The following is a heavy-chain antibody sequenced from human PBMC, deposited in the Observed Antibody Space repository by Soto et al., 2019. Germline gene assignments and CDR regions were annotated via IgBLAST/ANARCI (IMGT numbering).Heavy chain of an antibody. D-gene: IGHD4-17*01. CDR1: GFTFDDYT. Sequence: PGGSLRLSCAASGFTFDDYTMHWVRQAPGKGLEWVSLISWDGGSTYYADSVKGRFTISRDNSKNSLYLQMNSLRTEDTALYYCAKESPDDYGDYVPFDYWGQGTLVTVSS. J-gene: IGHJ4*02. CDR3: AKESPDDYGDYVPFDY. CDR2: ISWDGGST. V-gene: IGHV3-43*01.